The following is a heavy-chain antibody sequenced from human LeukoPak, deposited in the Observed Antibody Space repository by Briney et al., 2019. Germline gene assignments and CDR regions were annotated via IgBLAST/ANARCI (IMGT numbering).Heavy chain of an antibody. CDR3: ATEAPLLGRTGFLAWDY. Sequence: GASVKVSCKASGYTFTSYAMHWVRQAPGQRLEWMGWINVGNGNTKYSQKFQGRVTMTEDTSTDTAYMELSSLRSEDTAVYYCATEAPLLGRTGFLAWDYWGQGTLVTVSS. V-gene: IGHV1-3*01. D-gene: IGHD3/OR15-3a*01. CDR1: GYTFTSYA. CDR2: INVGNGNT. J-gene: IGHJ4*02.